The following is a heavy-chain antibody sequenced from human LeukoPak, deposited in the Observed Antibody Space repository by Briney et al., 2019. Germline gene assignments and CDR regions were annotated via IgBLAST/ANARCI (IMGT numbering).Heavy chain of an antibody. CDR1: GYTFTGYY. V-gene: IGHV1-2*02. Sequence: ASVKVSCKASGYTFTGYYMHWVRQAPGQGLEWMGWINPNSGGTNYAQKFRGRVTMTRDTSISTAYMELSRLRSDDTAVYYCARATSVVARSPFDYWGQGTLVTVSS. CDR2: INPNSGGT. D-gene: IGHD4-23*01. CDR3: ARATSVVARSPFDY. J-gene: IGHJ4*02.